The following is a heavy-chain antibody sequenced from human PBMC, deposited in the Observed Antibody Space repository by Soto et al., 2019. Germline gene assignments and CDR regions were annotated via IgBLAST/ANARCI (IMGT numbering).Heavy chain of an antibody. CDR1: GFTFSSYG. CDR2: ISYDGSNK. CDR3: AKRSY. Sequence: PGGSLRLSCAASGFTFSSYGMHWVRQAPGKGLEWVAVISYDGSNKYYADSVKGRFTISRDNSKNTLYLRMNSLRAEDTAVYYCAKRSYWGQGTLVTVSS. J-gene: IGHJ4*02. V-gene: IGHV3-30*18.